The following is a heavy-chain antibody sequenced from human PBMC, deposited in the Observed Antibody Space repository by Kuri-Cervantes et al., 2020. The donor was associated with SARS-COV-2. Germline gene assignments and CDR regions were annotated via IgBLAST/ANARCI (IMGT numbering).Heavy chain of an antibody. V-gene: IGHV6-1*01. Sequence: PCAISGESVSGNSAAWDWIRQSPSRGLEWLGRTYYNSQWYTDYSPSVESRIIIRSDTSKNHVSLQLNSVTPEDTAVYYCAREQISLIVLQSGTFAIWGQGTMVTVSS. CDR1: GESVSGNSAA. J-gene: IGHJ3*02. CDR2: TYYNSQWYT. D-gene: IGHD3-22*01. CDR3: AREQISLIVLQSGTFAI.